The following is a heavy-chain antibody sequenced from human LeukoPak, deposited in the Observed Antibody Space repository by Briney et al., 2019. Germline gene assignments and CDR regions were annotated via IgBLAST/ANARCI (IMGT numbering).Heavy chain of an antibody. V-gene: IGHV3-30*18. J-gene: IGHJ4*02. Sequence: PGGSLRLSCAASGFTFSSYGMHWVRQAPGKGLEWVAVISYDGSNKYYADSVKGRFTISRDNSKNTLYLQMNSLRAEDTAVYYCAKALFGFWSGYTGADYWGQGTLVTVSS. CDR1: GFTFSSYG. CDR3: AKALFGFWSGYTGADY. CDR2: ISYDGSNK. D-gene: IGHD3-3*01.